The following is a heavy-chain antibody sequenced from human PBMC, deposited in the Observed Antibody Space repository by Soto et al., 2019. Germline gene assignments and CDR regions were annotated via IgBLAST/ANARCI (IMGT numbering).Heavy chain of an antibody. D-gene: IGHD3-22*01. J-gene: IGHJ4*02. CDR3: AAMYYYDSSGYYYGDFDY. V-gene: IGHV1-58*01. Sequence: SVKVSCKASGFTFTSSAVQWVRQARGQRLEWIGWIVVGSGNTNYAQKFQERVTITRDMSTSTAYMELSSLRSEDTAVYYCAAMYYYDSSGYYYGDFDYWGQVTVVTVSS. CDR1: GFTFTSSA. CDR2: IVVGSGNT.